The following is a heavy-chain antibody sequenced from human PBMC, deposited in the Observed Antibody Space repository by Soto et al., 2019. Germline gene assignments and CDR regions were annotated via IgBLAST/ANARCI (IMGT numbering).Heavy chain of an antibody. V-gene: IGHV3-30*18. Sequence: QVQLVESGGGVVQPGRSLRVSCAASGFTFSIYAMHWVRQAPGTGLEWVAVISYDGTKTYYADSVKGRFTISRDNSKNTVFLKMNSLRDGDTAGYYWAKVRGPRRRGLIAPFDYWGQETWVTVS. J-gene: IGHJ4*02. D-gene: IGHD3-10*01. CDR2: ISYDGTKT. CDR1: GFTFSIYA. CDR3: AKVRGPRRRGLIAPFDY.